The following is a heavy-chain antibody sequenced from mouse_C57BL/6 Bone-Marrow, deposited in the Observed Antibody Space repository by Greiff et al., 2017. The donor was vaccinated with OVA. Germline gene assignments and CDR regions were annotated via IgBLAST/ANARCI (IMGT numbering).Heavy chain of an antibody. CDR3: ARDADYGSSRGFAY. Sequence: EVQLVESGGGLVQSGRSLRLSCATSGFTFSDFYMEWVRQAPGKGLEWIAASRNKANDYTTEYSASVKGRFIVSRDTSQSILYLQMNALRAEDTAIYYCARDADYGSSRGFAYWGQGTLVTVSA. J-gene: IGHJ3*01. V-gene: IGHV7-1*01. D-gene: IGHD1-1*01. CDR1: GFTFSDFY. CDR2: SRNKANDYTT.